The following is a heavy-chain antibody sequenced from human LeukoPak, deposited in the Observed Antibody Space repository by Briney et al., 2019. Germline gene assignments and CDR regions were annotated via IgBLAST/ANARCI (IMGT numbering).Heavy chain of an antibody. Sequence: ASVKVSCKTSGYTFSGSYIHWVRQAPGQGLEWMGIINPSGGSTSYAQRFQGRVTMTRDMSTNTVYMELSSLRSEDTAVYYCARDPPYYYDAKDYMDVWGKGTTVTVSS. D-gene: IGHD3-22*01. CDR3: ARDPPYYYDAKDYMDV. J-gene: IGHJ6*03. CDR2: INPSGGST. CDR1: GYTFSGSY. V-gene: IGHV1-46*01.